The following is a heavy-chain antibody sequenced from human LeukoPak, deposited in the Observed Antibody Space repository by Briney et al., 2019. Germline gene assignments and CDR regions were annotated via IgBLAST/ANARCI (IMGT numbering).Heavy chain of an antibody. CDR1: GYSFTSYW. D-gene: IGHD6-13*01. J-gene: IGHJ4*02. V-gene: IGHV5-10-1*01. CDR2: IDPSDSYT. CDR3: ARPIAGGDFDY. Sequence: NLGASLQISCKGSGYSFTSYWISWVRQLPGKGLEWTGRIDPSDSYTNYSPSFQGHVTISADKSISTAYLQWSSLKASDTAMYYCARPIAGGDFDYWGQGTLVTVSS.